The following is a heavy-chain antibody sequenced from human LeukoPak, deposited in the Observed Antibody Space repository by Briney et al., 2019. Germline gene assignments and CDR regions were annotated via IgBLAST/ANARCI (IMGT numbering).Heavy chain of an antibody. J-gene: IGHJ5*02. D-gene: IGHD3-22*01. Sequence: SETLSLTCAVYGGSFSGYYWSWIRQPPGKGLEWIGEVNHGGSTNYNPSLKSRVTISVDTSKNQFSLKLSSVTAADTAVYYCARLVFDFYDSSGYYWFDPWGQGTLVTVSS. CDR2: VNHGGST. V-gene: IGHV4-34*01. CDR3: ARLVFDFYDSSGYYWFDP. CDR1: GGSFSGYY.